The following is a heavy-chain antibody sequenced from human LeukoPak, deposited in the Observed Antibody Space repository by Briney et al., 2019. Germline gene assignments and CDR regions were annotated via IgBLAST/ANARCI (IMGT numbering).Heavy chain of an antibody. Sequence: SETLSLTCTVSGGSISSGGYYWSWIRQPPGKGLEWIGYIYHSGSTYYNPSLKSRVTISIDTSKNQFSLKLSSVTAADTAVYYCARQTRLHIRPLDYWGQGTLVTVSS. CDR3: ARQTRLHIRPLDY. CDR2: IYHSGST. D-gene: IGHD4-11*01. V-gene: IGHV4-30-2*01. J-gene: IGHJ4*02. CDR1: GGSISSGGYY.